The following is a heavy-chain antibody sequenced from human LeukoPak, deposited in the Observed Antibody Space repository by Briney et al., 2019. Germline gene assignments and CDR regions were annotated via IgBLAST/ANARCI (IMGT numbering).Heavy chain of an antibody. CDR1: GGSFSGYY. D-gene: IGHD1-26*01. J-gene: IGHJ6*02. CDR3: RRSLRQYYYYYGMDV. CDR2: INHSGST. V-gene: IGHV4-34*01. Sequence: PSETLSLTCAVYGGSFSGYYWSWIRQPPGKGLEWIGEINHSGSTNYNPSLKSRVTISVDTSKNQFSLKLSSVTAADTAYETGRRSLRQYYYYYGMDVWGQGTTVTVSS.